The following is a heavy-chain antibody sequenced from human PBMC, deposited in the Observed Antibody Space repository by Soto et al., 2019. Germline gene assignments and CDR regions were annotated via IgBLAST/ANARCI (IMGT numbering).Heavy chain of an antibody. CDR2: IIPFFKGT. CDR3: ARDVPLNYYDGTYSYYALDV. V-gene: IGHV1-69*13. Sequence: SVKVSCKASGGAFSGHAISWLRQAPGQGXEWMGQIIPFFKGTKYAQNFQGRVTITADDSASTAYMDLSSLTSEDTAVYYCARDVPLNYYDGTYSYYALDVWGQGTTVTVSS. J-gene: IGHJ6*02. D-gene: IGHD3-22*01. CDR1: GGAFSGHA.